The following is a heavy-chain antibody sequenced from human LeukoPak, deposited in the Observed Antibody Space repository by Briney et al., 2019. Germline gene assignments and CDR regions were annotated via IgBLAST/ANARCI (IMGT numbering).Heavy chain of an antibody. Sequence: GGSLRLSCAASGFTFNTYGMSWVRQAPGKGLEWVSSISGSGGSTYYADSVKGRFTISRDNSKNTLYLQMNSLRAEDTAVYYCAKEFVDTAAVDYWGQGTLVTVSS. V-gene: IGHV3-23*01. CDR3: AKEFVDTAAVDY. D-gene: IGHD5-18*01. CDR1: GFTFNTYG. J-gene: IGHJ4*02. CDR2: ISGSGGST.